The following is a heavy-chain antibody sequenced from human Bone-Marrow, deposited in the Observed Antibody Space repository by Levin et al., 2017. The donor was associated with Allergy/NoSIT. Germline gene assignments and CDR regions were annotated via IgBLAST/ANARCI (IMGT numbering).Heavy chain of an antibody. CDR3: ARHRYIVATSEGWFDP. V-gene: IGHV4-39*01. CDR1: GDSISGYTYH. J-gene: IGHJ5*02. Sequence: SQTLSLPCTVSGDSISGYTYHWAWIRQPPGKGLEWIGSISYTGTTYYIPSLMSRVTISTDMSKNQFSLKLGSVTAADTAVYYCARHRYIVATSEGWFDPWGQGTLVTVSS. CDR2: ISYTGTT. D-gene: IGHD2-15*01.